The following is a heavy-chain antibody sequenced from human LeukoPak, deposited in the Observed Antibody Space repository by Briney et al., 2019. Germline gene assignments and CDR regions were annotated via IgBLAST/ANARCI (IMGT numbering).Heavy chain of an antibody. D-gene: IGHD5-12*01. CDR2: IYPGGST. CDR1: GFTVSTNC. V-gene: IGHV3-53*01. J-gene: IGHJ6*02. CDR3: ARAHSQRQGGYRAYDVYGMDV. Sequence: GGSLRLSCAASGFTVSTNCMSWVRQAPGTGLECVSIIYPGGSTYYADSVTGRFAVSRDNSKNTLFLQMDSLRAEDTAVYYCARAHSQRQGGYRAYDVYGMDVWGQGTTVTVSS.